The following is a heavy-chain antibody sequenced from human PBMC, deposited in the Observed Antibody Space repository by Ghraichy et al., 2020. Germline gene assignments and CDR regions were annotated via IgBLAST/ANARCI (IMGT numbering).Heavy chain of an antibody. CDR3: VTLKSTSAMTRSFHV. D-gene: IGHD2-2*01. V-gene: IGHV3-15*01. J-gene: IGHJ3*01. CDR2: IRTKTEGETT. CDR1: GFTFINDW. Sequence: GESLNISCAASGFTFINDWMSWVRQAPGKGLEWVGRIRTKTEGETTDYAAPVKGRFTLSRDDSKNSLYLQMNDLKIEDTAVYYCVTLKSTSAMTRSFHVWGQGTLVTVSS.